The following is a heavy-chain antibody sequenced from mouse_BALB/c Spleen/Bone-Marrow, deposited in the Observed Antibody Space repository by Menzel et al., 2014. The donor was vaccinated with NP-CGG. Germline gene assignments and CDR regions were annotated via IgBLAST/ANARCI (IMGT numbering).Heavy chain of an antibody. J-gene: IGHJ3*01. CDR1: GYTFTSYW. CDR2: INPSNGRT. CDR3: ARYDGPSWFAY. Sequence: QVQLQQSGAELVKPGASVKLSCKASGYTFTSYWIHWVKLRPGHGLEWIGAINPSNGRTNYNEKFKNKATLTVDKSSSTAYIQLRSLTSEDSAVYYCARYDGPSWFAYWGQGTLVTVS. V-gene: IGHV1S81*02. D-gene: IGHD2-3*01.